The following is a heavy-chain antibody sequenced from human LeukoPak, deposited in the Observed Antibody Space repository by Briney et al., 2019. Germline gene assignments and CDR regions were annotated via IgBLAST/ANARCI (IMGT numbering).Heavy chain of an antibody. J-gene: IGHJ4*02. CDR3: ASRYDSSGYYSLDY. Sequence: SETLSLTCAVSGGSISSSNWWGWVRQPPGKGLEWIGEISSLRGSANYNPSLMGRVTISIDRSKSQFSLRLSSVTAADTAVYYCASRYDSSGYYSLDYWGQGTLVTVSS. D-gene: IGHD3-22*01. CDR1: GGSISSSNW. CDR2: ISSLRGSA. V-gene: IGHV4-4*02.